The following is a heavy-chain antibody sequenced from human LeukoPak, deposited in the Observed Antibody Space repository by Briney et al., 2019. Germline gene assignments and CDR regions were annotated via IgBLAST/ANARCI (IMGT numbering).Heavy chain of an antibody. CDR3: AKSRDYGDDNEYFQH. Sequence: GGSLRLSCAASGFTFSSYGMHWVRQAPGKGLEWVAVISYDGSNKYYADSVKGRFTISRDNSKNTLYLQMNSLRAEDTAVYYCAKSRDYGDDNEYFQHWGQGTLVTVSS. D-gene: IGHD4-17*01. J-gene: IGHJ1*01. CDR1: GFTFSSYG. V-gene: IGHV3-30*18. CDR2: ISYDGSNK.